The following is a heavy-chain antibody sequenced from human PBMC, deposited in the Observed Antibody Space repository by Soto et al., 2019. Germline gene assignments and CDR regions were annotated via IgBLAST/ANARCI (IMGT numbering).Heavy chain of an antibody. V-gene: IGHV4-31*03. Sequence: QVQLQESGPGLVRPSQTLSLTCTVSGGSVTSGGYYWSWIRHCPGKGLEWIGYIYSSGDTNYNPSLNSRVAMSVDTSKTQFSLQLASATVADTAIYYCTRGWGSPGDDGYDSWGQGILVTVSS. CDR3: TRGWGSPGDDGYDS. CDR1: GGSVTSGGYY. D-gene: IGHD7-27*01. CDR2: IYSSGDT. J-gene: IGHJ5*01.